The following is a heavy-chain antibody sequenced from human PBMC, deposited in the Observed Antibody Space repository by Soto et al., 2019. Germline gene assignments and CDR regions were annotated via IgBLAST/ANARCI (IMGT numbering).Heavy chain of an antibody. J-gene: IGHJ4*02. CDR3: TRLAFSTSWYGFDS. D-gene: IGHD6-13*01. CDR1: GFIFSDSI. V-gene: IGHV3-73*02. Sequence: EVRLVESGGALVQPGGTLKLSCAASGFIFSDSIINWVRQASGKGLEWVGRIKSKAENYATAYSASVNGRFTISRDDSNNMAYLQVISLKAEDTALYYCTRLAFSTSWYGFDSWGQGTLVTVSS. CDR2: IKSKAENYAT.